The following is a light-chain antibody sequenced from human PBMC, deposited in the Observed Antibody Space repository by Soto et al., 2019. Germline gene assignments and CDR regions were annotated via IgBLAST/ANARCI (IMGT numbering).Light chain of an antibody. Sequence: DIQMTQSPSTLSASVGDRVTITCRASQSISTWLAWHQQKPGKAPKALIYKASSLEGGVPSRFSGSGSGTEFTLTISSLQPDDFATYYCQQYNSYPWTFGQGTKVDIK. J-gene: IGKJ1*01. V-gene: IGKV1-5*03. CDR3: QQYNSYPWT. CDR2: KAS. CDR1: QSISTW.